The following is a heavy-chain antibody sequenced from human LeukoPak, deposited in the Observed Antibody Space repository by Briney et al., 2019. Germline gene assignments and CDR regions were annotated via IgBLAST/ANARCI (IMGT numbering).Heavy chain of an antibody. J-gene: IGHJ4*02. CDR3: AREAHYDFWSGGQDPTDY. Sequence: SETLSLTCTVSGGSISSGSYYWSWIRQPAGKGLEWIGRIYTSGSTNYNPSLKSRVTISVDTSKNQFSLKLSSVTAADTAVYYCAREAHYDFWSGGQDPTDYWGQGTLVTVSS. V-gene: IGHV4-61*02. CDR1: GGSISSGSYY. CDR2: IYTSGST. D-gene: IGHD3-3*01.